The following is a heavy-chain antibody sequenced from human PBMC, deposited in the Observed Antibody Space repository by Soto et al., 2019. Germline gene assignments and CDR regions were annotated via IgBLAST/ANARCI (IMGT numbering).Heavy chain of an antibody. Sequence: VQLLESGGGLVQPGGSLRLSCAASGFTFSSYAMSWVRQAPGKGLEWVSAISGSGGSTYYADSVKGRFTISRDNSKNTLYLQMNSLRAEDTAVYYCAKGGRRCSGGSCYSTWYFDLWGRGTLVTVSS. CDR2: ISGSGGST. J-gene: IGHJ2*01. CDR3: AKGGRRCSGGSCYSTWYFDL. V-gene: IGHV3-23*01. CDR1: GFTFSSYA. D-gene: IGHD2-15*01.